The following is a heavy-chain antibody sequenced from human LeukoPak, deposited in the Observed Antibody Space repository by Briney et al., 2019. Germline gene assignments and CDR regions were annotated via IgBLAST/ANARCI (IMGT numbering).Heavy chain of an antibody. CDR1: GGTFTGYY. J-gene: IGHJ4*02. Sequence: GSSVKVSCKASGGTFTGYYMHWVRQAPGQGLEWMGWINPNSGGTNYAQKFQGRVTMTRDTSISTAYMELSRLRSDDTAVYYCARGAITISNAQPFDYWGQGTLVTVSS. D-gene: IGHD3-3*01. V-gene: IGHV1-2*02. CDR3: ARGAITISNAQPFDY. CDR2: INPNSGGT.